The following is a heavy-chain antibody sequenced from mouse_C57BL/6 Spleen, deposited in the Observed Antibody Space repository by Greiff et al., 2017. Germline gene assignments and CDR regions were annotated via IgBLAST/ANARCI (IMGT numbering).Heavy chain of an antibody. D-gene: IGHD4-1*01. Sequence: VQLQQPGAELVRPGSSVKLSCKASGYTFTSYWMHWVKQRPIQGLEWIGNIDPSDSETHYNQKFKDKATLTVDKSSSTAYMQLSSLTSGESAVYYCARPSNWDGAMGYWGQGTSVTVSS. CDR3: ARPSNWDGAMGY. J-gene: IGHJ4*01. CDR2: IDPSDSET. CDR1: GYTFTSYW. V-gene: IGHV1-52*01.